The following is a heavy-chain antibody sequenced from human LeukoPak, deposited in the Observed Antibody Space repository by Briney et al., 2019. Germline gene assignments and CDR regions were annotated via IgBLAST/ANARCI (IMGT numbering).Heavy chain of an antibody. V-gene: IGHV3-48*01. D-gene: IGHD3-10*01. CDR1: GFTFSSYT. J-gene: IGHJ4*02. CDR3: AKGRGSARAMAFDY. Sequence: GGSLRLSCAASGFTFSSYTMNWVRQAPGKGLEWVSYISTGGSISYADSVKGRFTISRDNAKNTLYLQMNNLRAEDTAVYYCAKGRGSARAMAFDYWGQGTLLTVSS. CDR2: ISTGGSI.